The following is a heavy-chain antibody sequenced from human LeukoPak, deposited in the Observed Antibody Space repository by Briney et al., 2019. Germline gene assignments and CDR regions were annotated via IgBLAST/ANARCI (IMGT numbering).Heavy chain of an antibody. CDR2: ISTRTDGATT. CDR1: GFAFSGTW. J-gene: IGHJ4*02. CDR3: TTEFWYYFNN. D-gene: IGHD3-3*01. V-gene: IGHV3-15*01. Sequence: KTGGSLRLSCAGSGFAFSGTWLNWVRQAPGQGLEWVGRISTRTDGATTTYAAPVKGRFTISRDDSKSTLYLEMNSLKTEDTAVYYCTTEFWYYFNNWGQGTLVTVSS.